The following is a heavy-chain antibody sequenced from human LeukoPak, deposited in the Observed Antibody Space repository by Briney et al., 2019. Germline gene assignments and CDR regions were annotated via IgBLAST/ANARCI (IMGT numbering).Heavy chain of an antibody. CDR2: INPNSGGT. Sequence: GASVKGSCKASGYTFTGYFMHWVRQAPGQGPEWMGWINPNSGGTNYAQKFQGRVIMTRDTSISTAYMELSRLRSDDTTVYYCARVSEYYYFDYWGQGTLVTVSS. CDR1: GYTFTGYF. CDR3: ARVSEYYYFDY. V-gene: IGHV1-2*02. D-gene: IGHD2/OR15-2a*01. J-gene: IGHJ4*02.